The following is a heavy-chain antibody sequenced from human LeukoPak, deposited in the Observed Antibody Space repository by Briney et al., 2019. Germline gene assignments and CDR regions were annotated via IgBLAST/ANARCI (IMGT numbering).Heavy chain of an antibody. Sequence: GGSLRLSCAASGFTFSSYAMSWVRQAPGKGLEWVSAISGSGGSTYYADSVKGRFTISRDNSKNTLYLQMNSLRAEDTAVYYCAKSRSVDTAFQESDYWGQGTLSPSPQ. V-gene: IGHV3-23*01. CDR3: AKSRSVDTAFQESDY. D-gene: IGHD5-18*01. CDR1: GFTFSSYA. CDR2: ISGSGGST. J-gene: IGHJ4*02.